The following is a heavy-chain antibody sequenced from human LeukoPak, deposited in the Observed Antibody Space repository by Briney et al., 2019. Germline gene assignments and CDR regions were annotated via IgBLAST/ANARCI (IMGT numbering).Heavy chain of an antibody. V-gene: IGHV3-30-3*01. J-gene: IGHJ3*02. CDR2: ISYDGSNK. CDR3: AKDRLGIAAAHAFDI. CDR1: GFTFSSYA. D-gene: IGHD6-13*01. Sequence: GGSLRLSCAASGFTFSSYAMHWVRQAPGKGLEWVAVISYDGSNKYYADSVKGRFTISRDNSKNTLYLQMNSLRAEDTAVYYCAKDRLGIAAAHAFDIWGQGTMVTVSS.